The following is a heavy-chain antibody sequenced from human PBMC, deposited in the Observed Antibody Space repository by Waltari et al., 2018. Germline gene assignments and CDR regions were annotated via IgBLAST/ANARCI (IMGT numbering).Heavy chain of an antibody. D-gene: IGHD3-22*01. V-gene: IGHV3-64*02. Sequence: EVQLVESGEGLVQPGGSLRLSCAASGFTFSNYAMPWVRQAPGKGLEYVSAITSIGDSTHYADSVKGRFTISRDNSKNTLYLQMGSLRADDMAVYYCARGGSSGYFDYWGQGTLVTVSS. CDR1: GFTFSNYA. CDR2: ITSIGDST. J-gene: IGHJ4*02. CDR3: ARGGSSGYFDY.